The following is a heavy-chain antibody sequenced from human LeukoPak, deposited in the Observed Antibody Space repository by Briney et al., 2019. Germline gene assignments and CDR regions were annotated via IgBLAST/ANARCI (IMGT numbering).Heavy chain of an antibody. CDR3: TRLRETPSVVQAFDI. V-gene: IGHV3-73*01. J-gene: IGHJ3*02. Sequence: GGSLKLSCAASGFALSGSGVHWVRQASGKGLEWVGRIRSRDINYATAYAESVKGRFSISRDDSKNTAYLEMNSLKTEDTAVYYCTRLRETPSVVQAFDIWGQGTVVTVSS. D-gene: IGHD3-10*02. CDR2: IRSRDINYAT. CDR1: GFALSGSG.